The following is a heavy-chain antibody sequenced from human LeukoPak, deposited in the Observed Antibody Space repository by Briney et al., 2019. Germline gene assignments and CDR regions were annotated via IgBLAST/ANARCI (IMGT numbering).Heavy chain of an antibody. V-gene: IGHV3-30-3*01. J-gene: IGHJ4*02. CDR2: ISYDGSNK. D-gene: IGHD3-3*01. CDR1: GFTFSSYA. Sequence: GGSLRLSCAASGFTFSSYAMHWVRQAPGKGLEWVAVISYDGSNKYYADSVKGRFTISRDNSKNTLYLQMNSLRAEDTAVYYCARGRMGYYDFWSGYFDFDYWGQGTLVTVSS. CDR3: ARGRMGYYDFWSGYFDFDY.